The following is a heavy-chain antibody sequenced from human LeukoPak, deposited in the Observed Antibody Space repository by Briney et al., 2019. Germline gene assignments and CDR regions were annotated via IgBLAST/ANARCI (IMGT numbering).Heavy chain of an antibody. CDR3: ARPKTAWGENAFDI. CDR2: ITSSSSYI. Sequence: GGSLRLSCAASGFTFSSYNMNWVRQALGKGLEWVSSITSSSSYIYYADSVKGRFTISRDNAKNSLYLQMNSLRAEDTAVYYCARPKTAWGENAFDIWGQGTMVTASS. CDR1: GFTFSSYN. V-gene: IGHV3-21*01. D-gene: IGHD7-27*01. J-gene: IGHJ3*02.